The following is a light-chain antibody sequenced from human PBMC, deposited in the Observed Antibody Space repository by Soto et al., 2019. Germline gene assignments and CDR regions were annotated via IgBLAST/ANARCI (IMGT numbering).Light chain of an antibody. J-gene: IGKJ4*01. V-gene: IGKV3-20*01. CDR3: QQYGSSPFT. Sequence: EIVLTQSPGTLSLSPGERATLSCRASQSVSSNYLAWYQQKPGQAPRLLIYVASSRATGIPDRFSGSGSGTDFTLTISRLEPEDSAVYYCQQYGSSPFTFGGGTKVEIK. CDR1: QSVSSNY. CDR2: VAS.